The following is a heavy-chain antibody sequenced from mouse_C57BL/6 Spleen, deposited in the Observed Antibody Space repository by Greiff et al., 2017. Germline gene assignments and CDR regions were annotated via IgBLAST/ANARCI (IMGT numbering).Heavy chain of an antibody. CDR1: GYTFTSYG. J-gene: IGHJ2*01. CDR2: IYPRSGNT. V-gene: IGHV1-81*01. D-gene: IGHD1-1*01. Sequence: VQLQQSGAELARPGASVKLSCKASGYTFTSYGISWVKQRTGQGLEWIGEIYPRSGNTYYNEKFKGKATLTADKSSSTAYMELRSLTSEDSAVYFCARDYGSSSYYFDYWRQGTTLTVSS. CDR3: ARDYGSSSYYFDY.